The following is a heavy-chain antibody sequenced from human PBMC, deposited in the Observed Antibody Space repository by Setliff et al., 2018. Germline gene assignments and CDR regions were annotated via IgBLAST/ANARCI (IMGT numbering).Heavy chain of an antibody. CDR1: GFTFRNYA. CDR2: ISAYNGDT. Sequence: ASVKVSCKASGFTFRNYAISWVRQAPGQGLEWMGWISAYNGDTTYTQNLQGRVTLTTDTSTTTAYMELRSLRSDDTAVYYCARDTSTRSAASDPSFNFDFWGQGSLVTV. V-gene: IGHV1-18*01. CDR3: ARDTSTRSAASDPSFNFDF. J-gene: IGHJ4*02. D-gene: IGHD5-12*01.